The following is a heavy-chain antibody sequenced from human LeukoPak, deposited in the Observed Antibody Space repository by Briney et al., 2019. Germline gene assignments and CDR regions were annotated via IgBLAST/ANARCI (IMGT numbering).Heavy chain of an antibody. Sequence: ASVKVSCKASGYTFTSYGISWVRQAPGQGLEWMGWISAYNGNTNYAQKLQGRVTMTTDTSTSTAYMELRSLRSDDTALYYCARDRLRLGELSPSGYWGQGTLVTVSS. CDR2: ISAYNGNT. CDR1: GYTFTSYG. V-gene: IGHV1-18*01. CDR3: ARDRLRLGELSPSGY. J-gene: IGHJ4*02. D-gene: IGHD3-16*02.